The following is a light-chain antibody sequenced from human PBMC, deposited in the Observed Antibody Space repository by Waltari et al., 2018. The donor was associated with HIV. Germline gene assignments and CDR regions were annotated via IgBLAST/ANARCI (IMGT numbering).Light chain of an antibody. V-gene: IGLV3-10*01. J-gene: IGLJ3*02. CDR3: YSTDSSGNHRV. Sequence: SYELTPPPSVPVSPGQTARIPCSGDALPKKYAYWYQQKSGQAPVLVIYEDSKRPSGIPERFSGSSSGTMATLTISGAQVEDEADYYCYSTDSSGNHRVFGGGTKLTVL. CDR2: EDS. CDR1: ALPKKY.